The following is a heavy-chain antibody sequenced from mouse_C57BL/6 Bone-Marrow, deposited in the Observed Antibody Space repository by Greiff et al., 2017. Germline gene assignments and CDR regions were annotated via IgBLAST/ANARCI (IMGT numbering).Heavy chain of an antibody. J-gene: IGHJ1*03. D-gene: IGHD2-5*01. CDR3: ARPYYSNYWYFDV. V-gene: IGHV1-55*01. CDR2: IYPGSGST. Sequence: QVQLQQPGAELVKPGASVKMSCKASGYTFTSYWITWVKQRPGQGLEWIGDIYPGSGSTNYNEKFKGKATLTVDTSSSSAYMQLSSLTSEDSAVYYCARPYYSNYWYFDVWGTGTTVTVSS. CDR1: GYTFTSYW.